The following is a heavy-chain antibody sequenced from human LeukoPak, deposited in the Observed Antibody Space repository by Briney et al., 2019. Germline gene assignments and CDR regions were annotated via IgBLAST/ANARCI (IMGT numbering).Heavy chain of an antibody. V-gene: IGHV4-34*01. CDR1: GGSFSGYY. D-gene: IGHD2-15*01. CDR3: ARGGICSGGSCSLDY. CDR2: INHSGSS. Sequence: SETLSLTCAVYGGSFSGYYWSWIRQPPGKGLEWIGEINHSGSSNCNPSLKSRVTISVDTSKNQFSLKLSSVTAADTAVYYCARGGICSGGSCSLDYWGQGTLVTVSS. J-gene: IGHJ4*02.